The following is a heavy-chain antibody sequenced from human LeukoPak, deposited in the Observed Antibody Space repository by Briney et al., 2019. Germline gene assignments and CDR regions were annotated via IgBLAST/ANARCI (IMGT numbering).Heavy chain of an antibody. CDR3: ARTGAGYYYYYMDV. CDR2: IYRSGST. D-gene: IGHD1-26*01. CDR1: GYSISSGYY. J-gene: IGHJ6*03. Sequence: PSQTLSLTCTVSGYSISSGYYWGWIRPPPGKGLEWIGTIYRSGSTYSNPSLRGRVTVSVATSKYQYSLKLSSVTAADTAVYYCARTGAGYYYYYMDVWGKGTTVTVSS. V-gene: IGHV4-38-2*02.